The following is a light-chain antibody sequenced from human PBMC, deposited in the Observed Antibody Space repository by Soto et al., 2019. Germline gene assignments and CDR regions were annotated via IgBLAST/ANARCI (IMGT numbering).Light chain of an antibody. CDR3: QQYNNWPLT. CDR2: GAS. J-gene: IGKJ4*01. Sequence: EIVLTQSPGTLSLSPGERATLFCRASQSIATSQLAWYQQKPGQAPRLLIGASTRATGIPDRFSDSGSGTDFTLTISSLQSEDFAVYYCQQYNNWPLTFGGGTKVEI. V-gene: IGKV3D-15*01. CDR1: QSIATSQ.